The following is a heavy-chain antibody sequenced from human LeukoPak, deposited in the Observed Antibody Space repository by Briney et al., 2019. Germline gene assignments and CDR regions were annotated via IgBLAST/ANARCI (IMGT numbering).Heavy chain of an antibody. CDR1: GDSISSFY. D-gene: IGHD5-18*01. CDR2: IYYSGST. V-gene: IGHV4-59*01. J-gene: IGHJ4*02. CDR3: ARGTAHFRY. Sequence: PSETLSLTCTVSGDSISSFYWSWIRQPPGKGLEWIGYIYYSGSTNYNPSLKSRVTISLDTSKNQFSLKLSSVTAADTAVYYCARGTAHFRYWGQGTLVTVSS.